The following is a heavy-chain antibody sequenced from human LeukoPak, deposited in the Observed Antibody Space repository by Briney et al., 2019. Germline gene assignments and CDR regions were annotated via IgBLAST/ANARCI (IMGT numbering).Heavy chain of an antibody. J-gene: IGHJ4*02. CDR2: ISSSGSTI. V-gene: IGHV3-11*01. D-gene: IGHD2-2*01. CDR3: AREARVPAAINFDY. Sequence: GGSLRPSCAASGFTFSDYYMSWIRQAPGKGLEWVSYISSSGSTIYYADSVKGRFTISRDNAKNSLYLQMNSLRAEDTAVYYCAREARVPAAINFDYWGQGTLVTVSS. CDR1: GFTFSDYY.